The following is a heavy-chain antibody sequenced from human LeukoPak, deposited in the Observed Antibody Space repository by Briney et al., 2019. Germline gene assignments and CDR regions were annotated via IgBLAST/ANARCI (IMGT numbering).Heavy chain of an antibody. J-gene: IGHJ4*02. Sequence: GASVKVSCKASGYTFTNYAITWVRQALGQGPEWMGWISPYNGDRRDALKFQDRVTMTTDTSTTTAYMELRSLRSDDTAVYYCARDYYDSSGYYWGGYWGQGTLVTVSS. D-gene: IGHD3-22*01. CDR3: ARDYYDSSGYYWGGY. V-gene: IGHV1-18*01. CDR1: GYTFTNYA. CDR2: ISPYNGDR.